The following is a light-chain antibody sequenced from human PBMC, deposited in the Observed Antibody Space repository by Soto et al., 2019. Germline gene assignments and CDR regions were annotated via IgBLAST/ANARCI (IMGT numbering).Light chain of an antibody. J-gene: IGKJ1*01. Sequence: IQMTQSPSTLSASVGDRVTITCRASQSISSWLAWYQQKPGKAPKLLIYKASSLESGVLSRFSGGGSGTEFTLTISSLQPDDFATYYCQQYNSWTFGQGTKVVIK. CDR2: KAS. CDR3: QQYNSWT. V-gene: IGKV1-5*03. CDR1: QSISSW.